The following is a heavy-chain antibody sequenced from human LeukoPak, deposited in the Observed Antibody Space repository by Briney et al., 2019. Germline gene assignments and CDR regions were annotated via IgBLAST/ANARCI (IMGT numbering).Heavy chain of an antibody. CDR1: GGSLSSSSYY. CDR2: IYYSGSS. CDR3: ARHRSGWLQSSFDY. Sequence: SETLSLTCTVSGGSLSSSSYYWGWDPQPPGKGLEWIGSIYYSGSSFDNPALKSRVTISVDTSKNQFSLKLSSVTAADTAVYYCARHRSGWLQSSFDYWGQGTLVTVSS. V-gene: IGHV4-39*01. J-gene: IGHJ4*02. D-gene: IGHD5-24*01.